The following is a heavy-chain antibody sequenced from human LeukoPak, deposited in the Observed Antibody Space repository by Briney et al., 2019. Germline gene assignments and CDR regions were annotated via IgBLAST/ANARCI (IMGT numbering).Heavy chain of an antibody. D-gene: IGHD5-12*01. Sequence: GGSLRLSCAASGFTFSSYAMSWVRQAPGKGLEWVSAISGSGGSTYYADSVKGRFTISRDNSKNTLYLQMNSLRAEDTAVYYCAKDGTRWLQFPRKNCFDYWGQGTLVTVSS. CDR2: ISGSGGST. J-gene: IGHJ4*02. CDR1: GFTFSSYA. V-gene: IGHV3-23*01. CDR3: AKDGTRWLQFPRKNCFDY.